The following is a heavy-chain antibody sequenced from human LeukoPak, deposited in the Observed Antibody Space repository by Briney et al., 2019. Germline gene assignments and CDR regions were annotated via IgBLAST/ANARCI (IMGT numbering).Heavy chain of an antibody. V-gene: IGHV4-59*06. D-gene: IGHD1-1*01. CDR3: ARAHDNYYYMDV. J-gene: IGHJ6*03. CDR2: IYYSGST. CDR1: GFIVGNNY. Sequence: GSLRLSCAASGFIVGNNYMSWARQAPGKGLEWIGYIYYSGSTYYNPSLKSRVTISVDTSKNQFSLKLSSVTAADTAVYYCARAHDNYYYMDVWGKGTTVTVSS.